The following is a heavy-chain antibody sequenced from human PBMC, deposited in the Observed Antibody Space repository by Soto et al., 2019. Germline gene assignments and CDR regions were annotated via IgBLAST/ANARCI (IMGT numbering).Heavy chain of an antibody. V-gene: IGHV3-23*01. CDR1: CGSFSGYY. CDR2: ISGSGGSS. CDR3: AKRAHGLYFDY. Sequence: PSETLSLTCAVYCGSFSGYYWSWIRQAPGKGLEWVSVISGSGGSSYFADSVKGRFTISRDNSKNTLYLQTNSLRAEDTAVYYCAKRAHGLYFDYWGQGTPVTVSS. J-gene: IGHJ4*02.